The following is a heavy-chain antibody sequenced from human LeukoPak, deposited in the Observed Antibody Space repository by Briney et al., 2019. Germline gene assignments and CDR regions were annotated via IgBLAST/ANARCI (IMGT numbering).Heavy chain of an antibody. CDR2: IHTSGNT. CDR3: AREGSMTARPFVSIDY. D-gene: IGHD6-6*01. V-gene: IGHV4-4*07. J-gene: IGHJ4*02. Sequence: PSETLSLTCTVSGGSISTYYWSWIRQPDGKGLEWIGRIHTSGNTDYNPSLKSRVTMSVDTSKNQFSLKLSSVTAADTAVYYCAREGSMTARPFVSIDYWGQGTLVTISS. CDR1: GGSISTYY.